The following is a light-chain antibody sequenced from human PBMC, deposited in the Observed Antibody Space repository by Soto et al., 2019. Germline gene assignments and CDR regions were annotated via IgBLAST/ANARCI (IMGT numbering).Light chain of an antibody. CDR1: QSIGTN. V-gene: IGKV1-39*01. Sequence: DIQMTQSPSSLSASVGDRVTITCRASQSIGTNLNWYQQRPGKAPKLLIYAVSSLQSGVSSRFSGSGSGTDFTLTISGLQSEDSAVYFCQQYNNWPFSFGQGTRLEIK. J-gene: IGKJ5*01. CDR2: AVS. CDR3: QQYNNWPFS.